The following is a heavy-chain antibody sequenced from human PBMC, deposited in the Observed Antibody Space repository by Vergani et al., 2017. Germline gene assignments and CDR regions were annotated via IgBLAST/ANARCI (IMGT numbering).Heavy chain of an antibody. V-gene: IGHV3-48*01. J-gene: IGHJ4*02. Sequence: DVRLVESGGGVVQPGGSLRLSCAASGFTFSAYSMNWVRQTPGKGLEWISYIGVGDNSIYYAGSVMGRFAISRDNARNLLFLQMNSLRADDSALYFCVRDPDYSTFDSWGQGTLVTVS. D-gene: IGHD4-11*01. CDR3: VRDPDYSTFDS. CDR2: IGVGDNSI. CDR1: GFTFSAYS.